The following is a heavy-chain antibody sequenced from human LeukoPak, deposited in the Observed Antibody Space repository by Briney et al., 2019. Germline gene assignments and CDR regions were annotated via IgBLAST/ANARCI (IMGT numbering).Heavy chain of an antibody. D-gene: IGHD6-19*01. CDR3: ASPSSGQSFDI. CDR2: IYTGGNT. CDR1: RFSLSSNY. V-gene: IGHV3-53*01. J-gene: IGHJ3*02. Sequence: PGGSLRLSCAASRFSLSSNYMNWVRQAPGKGLEWVSVIYTGGNTYYAESVRGRFTISRDNSKNTLYLQMHSLRAEDTAVYYCASPSSGQSFDIWGQGTMVTVSS.